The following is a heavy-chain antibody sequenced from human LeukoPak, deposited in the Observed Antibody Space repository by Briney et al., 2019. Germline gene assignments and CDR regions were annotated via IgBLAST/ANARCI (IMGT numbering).Heavy chain of an antibody. V-gene: IGHV3-74*01. CDR2: VSPDGRTT. J-gene: IGHJ4*02. Sequence: PGGSLRLSCAASGFTFSSYSMNWVRQAPGKGLVWVSRVSPDGRTTSYADSVKGRFTISRDNAKNTVYLQMISLRADDTAVYYCVRAKSGHYGYSDYWGQGTLVTVSS. CDR1: GFTFSSYS. D-gene: IGHD5-18*01. CDR3: VRAKSGHYGYSDY.